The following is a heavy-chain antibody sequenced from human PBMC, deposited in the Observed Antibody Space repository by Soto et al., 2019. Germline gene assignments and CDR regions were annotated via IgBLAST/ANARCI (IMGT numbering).Heavy chain of an antibody. Sequence: QVQLVQSGAEVKKPGSSVNVSCKASGGTFSSYAISWVRQSPGQGLEWMGGISPIFGTANYAQKFQGRVTMTADEYTSTADMELSSLRAEDTAVDYCAREREGGSYYRNWFDPWGQGTLVTVSS. CDR1: GGTFSSYA. D-gene: IGHD1-26*01. J-gene: IGHJ5*02. CDR2: ISPIFGTA. CDR3: AREREGGSYYRNWFDP. V-gene: IGHV1-69*01.